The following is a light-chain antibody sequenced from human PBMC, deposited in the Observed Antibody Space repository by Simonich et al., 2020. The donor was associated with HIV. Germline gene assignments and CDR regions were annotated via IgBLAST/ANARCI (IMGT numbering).Light chain of an antibody. CDR2: DVS. J-gene: IGLJ2*01. Sequence: QSALTQPASVSGSPGQSITISCTGTSSDVGGHNSVSWYQQHPGKAPKLMIYDVSKGPPVFSKRFSGSKSGNTASLTISGLQAEDEADYYCGSYTSSTIPVVFGGGTKLAVL. CDR1: SSDVGGHNS. V-gene: IGLV2-14*03. CDR3: GSYTSSTIPVV.